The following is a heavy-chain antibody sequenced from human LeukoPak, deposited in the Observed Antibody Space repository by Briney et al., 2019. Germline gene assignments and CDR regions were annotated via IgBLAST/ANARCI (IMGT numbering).Heavy chain of an antibody. D-gene: IGHD1-26*01. V-gene: IGHV3-33*01. Sequence: GGSLRLSCAASVFTFSSYGMTCVRQAPGQGLEWVAVIWYDGSNKYYAGAVKGRFTISRDNSKNWRYLQMNRLRAEDTAVYYCARDLSGSYPIYYYYYGMDVWGQGTTVTVSS. CDR3: ARDLSGSYPIYYYYYGMDV. CDR1: VFTFSSYG. CDR2: IWYDGSNK. J-gene: IGHJ6*02.